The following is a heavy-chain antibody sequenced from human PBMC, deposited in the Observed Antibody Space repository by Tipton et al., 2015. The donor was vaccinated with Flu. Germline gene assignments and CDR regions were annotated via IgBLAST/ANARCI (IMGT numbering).Heavy chain of an antibody. D-gene: IGHD2-15*01. CDR3: ARAVDLRYCSGGSCYSSSNWFDP. CDR2: MNPNSGNT. Sequence: QLVQSGAEVKKPGASVKVSCKASGYTFTSYDINWVRQATGQGLEWMGWMNPNSGNTGYAQKFQGRVTMTRNTSISTAYMELSSLRSEDTAVYYCARAVDLRYCSGGSCYSSSNWFDPWGQGTPVTVSS. J-gene: IGHJ5*02. V-gene: IGHV1-8*01. CDR1: GYTFTSYD.